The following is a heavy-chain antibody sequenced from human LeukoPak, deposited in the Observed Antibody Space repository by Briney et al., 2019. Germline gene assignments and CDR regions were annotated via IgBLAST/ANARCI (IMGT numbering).Heavy chain of an antibody. V-gene: IGHV4-34*01. CDR2: INHSGST. Sequence: PSETLSLTCAVYGGSFSGYYWSWIRQPPGKGLEWIGEINHSGSTNYNPSLKSRVTISVDTSKNQFSLKLSSVTAADTAVYYCARERIAAAGTGISDWGQGTLVTVSS. J-gene: IGHJ4*02. CDR1: GGSFSGYY. D-gene: IGHD6-13*01. CDR3: ARERIAAAGTGISD.